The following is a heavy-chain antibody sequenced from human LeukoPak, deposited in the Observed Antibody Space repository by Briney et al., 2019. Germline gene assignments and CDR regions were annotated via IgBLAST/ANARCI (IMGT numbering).Heavy chain of an antibody. CDR2: IYHSGST. D-gene: IGHD1-26*01. J-gene: IGHJ4*02. V-gene: IGHV4-38-2*02. CDR3: ARANLGATLTFDY. CDR1: GYSISSGYY. Sequence: SETLSLTCTVSGYSISSGYYWGWIRPPPGKGLEWIGRIYHSGSTYYNPSLKSRVTISVDTSKNQFSLKLSSVTAADTAVYYCARANLGATLTFDYWGQGTLVTVSS.